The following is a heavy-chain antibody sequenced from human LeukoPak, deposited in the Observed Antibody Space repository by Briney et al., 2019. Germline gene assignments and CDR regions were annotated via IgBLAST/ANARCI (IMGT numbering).Heavy chain of an antibody. J-gene: IGHJ6*04. CDR1: GHHFPMYW. CDR2: IYPADSET. V-gene: IGHV5-51*01. CDR3: TSRVDPYYFYIDV. Sequence: GESLQISCKASGHHFPMYWIGWVRQMPGKGPEWMGIIYPADSETKYNPSFQGQVTISADRSTNTAYLEWSSLKASDTAIYYCTSRVDPYYFYIDVWGKGTTVTVSS. D-gene: IGHD3-22*01.